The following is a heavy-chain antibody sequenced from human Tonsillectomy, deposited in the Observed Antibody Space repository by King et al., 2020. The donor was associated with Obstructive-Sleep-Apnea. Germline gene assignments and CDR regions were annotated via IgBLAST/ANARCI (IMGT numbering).Heavy chain of an antibody. CDR1: GGSISSYY. Sequence: LQLQESGPGLGKPSETLSLTCTVSGGSISSYYWSWIRQPPGKGLVWIGYIYYSGSTNYNPSLNSRVTISADTSKDQFSLRLNSVTAADTAVYYCATQGYSYGPFDYWGQGTLVTVSS. CDR3: ATQGYSYGPFDY. J-gene: IGHJ4*02. CDR2: IYYSGST. D-gene: IGHD5-18*01. V-gene: IGHV4-59*01.